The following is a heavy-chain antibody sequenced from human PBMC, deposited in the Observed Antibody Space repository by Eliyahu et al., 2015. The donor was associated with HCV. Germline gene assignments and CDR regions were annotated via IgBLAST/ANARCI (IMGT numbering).Heavy chain of an antibody. V-gene: IGHV4-59*01. Sequence: QVQLQESGPGLVKPSETLSLTCTVSGXSITTXYWSWIRPPPGKGLEWIGYIHDSGSTNYNPSLKXRVTISVDTSKNQXSLNLTSVTAADTAVYYCASGGGGIAVAGTGGWFDPWGQGTLVTVSS. CDR2: IHDSGST. J-gene: IGHJ5*02. CDR1: GXSITTXY. CDR3: ASGGGGIAVAGTGGWFDP. D-gene: IGHD6-19*01.